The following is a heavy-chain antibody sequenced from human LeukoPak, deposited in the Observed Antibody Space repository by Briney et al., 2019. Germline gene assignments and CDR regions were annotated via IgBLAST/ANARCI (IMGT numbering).Heavy chain of an antibody. CDR1: GFTFSSYW. V-gene: IGHV3-74*01. J-gene: IGHJ4*02. Sequence: GGSLRLSCAASGFTFSSYWMPWVRQAPGKGLVWVSRINSDGSSTSYADSVKGRFTISRDNSKNTLYLQMNSLRAEDTAVYYCAKDAEYSSGWYEPFDYWGQGTLVTVSS. D-gene: IGHD6-19*01. CDR2: INSDGSST. CDR3: AKDAEYSSGWYEPFDY.